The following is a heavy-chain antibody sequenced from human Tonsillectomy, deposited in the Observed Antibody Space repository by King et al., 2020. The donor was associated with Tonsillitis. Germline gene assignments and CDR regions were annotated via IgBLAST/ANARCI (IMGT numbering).Heavy chain of an antibody. Sequence: VQLQESGPGLVKPSETLSLTCTVSGGSISGYYWSWIRQPPGKGLEWIGYIYYTGSTNYNPSLKSRVTISVDTSKNQFSLKLSSVTAADTAVYYCARLLSSSDYYYYYFHMDVWGKGTTVTVSS. D-gene: IGHD6-6*01. CDR1: GGSISGYY. V-gene: IGHV4-59*08. CDR3: ARLLSSSDYYYYYFHMDV. CDR2: IYYTGST. J-gene: IGHJ6*03.